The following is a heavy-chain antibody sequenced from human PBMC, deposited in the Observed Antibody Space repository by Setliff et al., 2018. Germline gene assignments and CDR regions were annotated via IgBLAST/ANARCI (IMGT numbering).Heavy chain of an antibody. J-gene: IGHJ3*02. CDR2: IYYSGRT. CDR1: GGSISTYY. V-gene: IGHV4-59*08. Sequence: PSETLSLTCTVSGGSISTYYWSWIRQPPGKGLERIGYIYYSGRTNYNPSLRSRVTISVDTSKNQFSLKVSSVTAADTAVYYCARHENDYGDYDDAFDIWGQGTMVTVSS. CDR3: ARHENDYGDYDDAFDI. D-gene: IGHD4-17*01.